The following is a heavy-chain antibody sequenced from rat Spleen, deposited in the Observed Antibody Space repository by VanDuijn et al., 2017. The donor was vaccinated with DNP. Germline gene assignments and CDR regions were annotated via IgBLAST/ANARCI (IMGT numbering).Heavy chain of an antibody. Sequence: QVQLKESGPGLVQPSQTLSLTCTVSGFSLTSYNVHWVRQPTGKGLEWMGIIWTGGSTDYNSALKSRLSISRDTSKSQVFLKMNSLQTEDIAAYYCARVDGSYYYFDYWGQGVMVTVSS. CDR2: IWTGGST. CDR1: GFSLTSYN. D-gene: IGHD1-12*02. J-gene: IGHJ2*01. CDR3: ARVDGSYYYFDY. V-gene: IGHV2-30*01.